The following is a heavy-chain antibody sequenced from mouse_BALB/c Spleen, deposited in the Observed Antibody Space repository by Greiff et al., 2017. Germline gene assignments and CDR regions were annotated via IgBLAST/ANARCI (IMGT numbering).Heavy chain of an antibody. CDR1: GYTFTSYW. CDR3: ARPDGNYFYFDY. D-gene: IGHD2-1*01. Sequence: VQLQQSGAELVKPGASVKLSCKASGYTFTSYWMHWVKQRPGQGLEWIGEIDPSDSYTNYNQKFKGKATLTVDKSSSTAYMQLSSLTSEDSAVYYCARPDGNYFYFDYWGQGTTLTVSS. V-gene: IGHV1-69*02. J-gene: IGHJ2*01. CDR2: IDPSDSYT.